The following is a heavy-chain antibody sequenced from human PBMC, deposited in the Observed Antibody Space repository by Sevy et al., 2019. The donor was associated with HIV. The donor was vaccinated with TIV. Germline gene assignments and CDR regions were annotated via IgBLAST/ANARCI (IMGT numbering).Heavy chain of an antibody. CDR3: ATSIEGSVYR. V-gene: IGHV3-74*01. CDR1: GFTFSSYW. D-gene: IGHD3-16*02. J-gene: IGHJ4*02. CDR2: INNDGSST. Sequence: GGSVRLSCAASGFTFSSYWMHWVRQAPGKGLVWVSLINNDGSSTTYADSVKGRFTISRDNAKNTLFLQMNSLRAEDTVVYYCATSIEGSVYRWGQGTLVTVSS.